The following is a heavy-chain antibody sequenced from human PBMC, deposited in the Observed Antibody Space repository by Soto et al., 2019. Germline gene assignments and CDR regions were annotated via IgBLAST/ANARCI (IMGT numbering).Heavy chain of an antibody. CDR1: GGTFSSYA. CDR2: IIPIFGTA. D-gene: IGHD1-7*01. V-gene: IGHV1-69*13. CDR3: AREHQWNYGYYYFGMDV. J-gene: IGHJ6*02. Sequence: SVKVSCKASGGTFSSYAISWVRQAPGQGLEWMGGIIPIFGTANYAQKFQGRVTTTADESTSTAYMELSSLRSEDTAVYYCAREHQWNYGYYYFGMDVWGQGTTVTVSS.